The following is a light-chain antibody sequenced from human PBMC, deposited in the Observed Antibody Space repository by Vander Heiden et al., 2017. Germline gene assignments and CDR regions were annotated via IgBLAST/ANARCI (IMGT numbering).Light chain of an antibody. CDR2: DAS. CDR3: QLDDNLPIT. Sequence: DIQMTQSPSSLSASVGDRVTITCQASQDISNYLNWYQQKPGKAPKLLIYDASNLETGVPSRFSGSGSATDFTFSISSLQPEDVATSYCQLDDNLPITFGQGTRLEIK. J-gene: IGKJ5*01. CDR1: QDISNY. V-gene: IGKV1-33*01.